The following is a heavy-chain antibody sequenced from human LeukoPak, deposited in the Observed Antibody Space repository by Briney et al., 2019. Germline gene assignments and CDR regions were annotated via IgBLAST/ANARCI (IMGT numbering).Heavy chain of an antibody. CDR3: ARGRYSSRSGGYYLDI. CDR1: GFTLSSDW. Sequence: PGGSLRLSCVVSGFTLSSDWMSWVRQAPGKGLEWVANIKKDGIEKYYVESVKGRFTISRDNAKNSLSLQMNSLRAEDTAVYYCARGRYSSRSGGYYLDIWGRGTLVTVSS. D-gene: IGHD2-2*01. J-gene: IGHJ4*02. V-gene: IGHV3-7*01. CDR2: IKKDGIEK.